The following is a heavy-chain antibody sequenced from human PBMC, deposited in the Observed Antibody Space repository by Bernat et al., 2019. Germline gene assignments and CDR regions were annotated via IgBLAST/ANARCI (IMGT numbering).Heavy chain of an antibody. CDR3: ARVSLYGDYAFDI. CDR2: IYSGGST. D-gene: IGHD4-17*01. V-gene: IGHV3-53*05. CDR1: GFTVSSNY. Sequence: EVQLVETGGGLIQPGGSLRLSCAASGFTVSSNYMSWVRQAPGKGLEWVSVIYSGGSTYYADSVKGRFTISRDNSKNTLYLQMNSLRAEDTAVYYCARVSLYGDYAFDIWGQGTMVTVSS. J-gene: IGHJ3*02.